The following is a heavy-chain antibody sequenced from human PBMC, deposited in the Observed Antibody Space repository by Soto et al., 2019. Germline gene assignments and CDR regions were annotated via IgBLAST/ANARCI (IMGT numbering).Heavy chain of an antibody. CDR1: GYSFTNYW. CDR3: ARRYCSTTSCPSNYYGMDV. D-gene: IGHD2-2*01. J-gene: IGHJ6*02. CDR2: IDPSDSYT. V-gene: IGHV5-10-1*01. Sequence: GESLSISCKGSGYSFTNYWISWVRQMPGKGLEWMGRIDPSDSYTNYSPSFQGHVTISTDKSISTAYLQWSSLKASDTAMYYCARRYCSTTSCPSNYYGMDVWGQGTTVTVS.